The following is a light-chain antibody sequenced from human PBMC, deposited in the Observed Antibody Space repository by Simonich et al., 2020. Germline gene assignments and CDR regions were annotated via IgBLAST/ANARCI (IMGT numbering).Light chain of an antibody. CDR2: RNN. J-gene: IGLJ3*02. V-gene: IGLV1-44*01. Sequence: QSVLTQPPSASGTPGQRVTISCSGSSSNLGSHTVNWYQQLPGTAPKLLIYRNNQRTSGVPDRFSGFKSGTSASLAISWLQSEDEADYYCAAWDDSLNGWVFGGGTKLTVL. CDR1: SSNLGSHT. CDR3: AAWDDSLNGWV.